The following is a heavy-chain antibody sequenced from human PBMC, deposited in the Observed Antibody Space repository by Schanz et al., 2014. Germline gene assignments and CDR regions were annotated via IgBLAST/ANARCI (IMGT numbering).Heavy chain of an antibody. J-gene: IGHJ3*01. D-gene: IGHD5-12*01. CDR2: MYVNSGST. V-gene: IGHV3-53*01. Sequence: EVQLVESGGGLIQPGGSLRLSCAVSGFTVNTNYMSWVRQAPENGLEWISSMYVNSGSTQYADSVKGRFIISRDSSKNTLFLQMNSLRAEDTAVYFCARDGGRDGYNLAFDVWGQGTLVTVSS. CDR1: GFTVNTNY. CDR3: ARDGGRDGYNLAFDV.